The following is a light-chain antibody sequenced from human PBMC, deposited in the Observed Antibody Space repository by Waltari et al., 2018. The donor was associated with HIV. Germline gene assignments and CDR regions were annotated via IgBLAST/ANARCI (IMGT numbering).Light chain of an antibody. CDR1: QSVSRF. CDR2: DVS. CDR3: QQYDSWPPGT. V-gene: IGKV3-15*01. Sequence: IVMTPSPATLSVSPGERATLSCRVSQSVSRFLAWYQQKPGQAPRLLIYDVSTRATDIPARFSGSGSGTVFTLTVSSLQSEDVGVYYCQQYDSWPPGTFGPGTKVDI. J-gene: IGKJ3*01.